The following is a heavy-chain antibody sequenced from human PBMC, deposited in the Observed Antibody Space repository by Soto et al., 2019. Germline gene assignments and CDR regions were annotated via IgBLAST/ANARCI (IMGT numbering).Heavy chain of an antibody. CDR2: ISYRGTA. CDR3: ARVDSTVYTFEH. D-gene: IGHD3-16*01. J-gene: IGHJ4*02. V-gene: IGHV4-31*03. Sequence: QVQLQESGPGLVQPSQILSLACTVSGGSITSGGHYWSWIRQHPGKGLEWIGYISYRGTAYYNPSLKSRLMMSLDMSRNQFSLEVNSVTAADTAVYYCARVDSTVYTFEHWGQGTLVTVSS. CDR1: GGSITSGGHY.